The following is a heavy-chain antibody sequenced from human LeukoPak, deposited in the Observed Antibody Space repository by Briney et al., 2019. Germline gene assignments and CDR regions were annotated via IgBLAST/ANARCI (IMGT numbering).Heavy chain of an antibody. J-gene: IGHJ4*02. V-gene: IGHV3-21*01. CDR2: ISSTSSYI. CDR3: ARYSSSRTRFFDY. D-gene: IGHD6-6*01. Sequence: ETLSLTCTVSGGSISSYYWSWVRQAPGKGLEWVSSISSTSSYIYYVDSVKGRFTISRDNAKNSLYLQMNSLRAEDTAVYYCARYSSSRTRFFDYWGQGTLVTVSS. CDR1: GGSISSYY.